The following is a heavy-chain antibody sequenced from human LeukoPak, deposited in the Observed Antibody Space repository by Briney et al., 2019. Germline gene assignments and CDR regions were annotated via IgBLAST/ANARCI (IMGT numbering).Heavy chain of an antibody. J-gene: IGHJ6*03. CDR2: IIPIFGTA. CDR3: ATSIAAFYYYYYMDV. Sequence: SVKVSCKASGGTFSSYAISWVRQAPGQGLEWTGGIIPIFGTANYAQKFQGRVTITTDESTSTAYMELSSLRSEDTAVYYCATSIAAFYYYYYMDVWGKGTTVTVSS. CDR1: GGTFSSYA. V-gene: IGHV1-69*05. D-gene: IGHD6-6*01.